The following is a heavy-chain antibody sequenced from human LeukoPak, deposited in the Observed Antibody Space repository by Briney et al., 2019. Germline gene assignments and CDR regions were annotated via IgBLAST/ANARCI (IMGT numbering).Heavy chain of an antibody. CDR1: GGSISSYY. V-gene: IGHV4-4*07. CDR2: TYTSGST. J-gene: IGHJ6*02. D-gene: IGHD5-18*01. CDR3: ARLQSTGVTAMGTTDFYYYYGMDV. Sequence: SETLSLTCAVSGGSISSYYWSWIRQPAGKGLEWIGRTYTSGSTNYNPSLKSRVTMSVDTSKNQFSLKLSSVTAADTAVYYCARLQSTGVTAMGTTDFYYYYGMDVWGQGTTVTVSS.